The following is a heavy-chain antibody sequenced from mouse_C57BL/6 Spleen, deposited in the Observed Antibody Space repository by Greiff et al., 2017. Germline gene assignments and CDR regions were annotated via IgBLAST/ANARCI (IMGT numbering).Heavy chain of an antibody. CDR3: AREDYYGSSYWYFDF. CDR1: GYAFSSSW. J-gene: IGHJ1*03. D-gene: IGHD1-1*01. Sequence: VQLQQSGPELVKPGASVKISCKASGYAFSSSWMNWVKQRPGKGLEWIGRIYPGDGDTNYNGKFKGQATLTADTSSSTAYMQLSSLTSEYSAVYFCAREDYYGSSYWYFDFWGTGTTVTVSS. CDR2: IYPGDGDT. V-gene: IGHV1-82*01.